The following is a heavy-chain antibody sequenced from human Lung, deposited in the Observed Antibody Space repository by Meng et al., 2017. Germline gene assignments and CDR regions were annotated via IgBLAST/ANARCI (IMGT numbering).Heavy chain of an antibody. CDR2: IYHSGRT. D-gene: IGHD6-19*01. CDR1: GGAISSRHW. Sequence: QVQLDAQGPGLVKAAGTLSPTCAVSGGAISSRHWWSWVRQPPGKGLEWIGQIYHSGRTNYTPSLKSRVTISVDKSKNQFSLKLSSVTAADTAVYYCARRGLWLDPQNFDYWGQGTLVTVAS. CDR3: ARRGLWLDPQNFDY. J-gene: IGHJ4*02. V-gene: IGHV4-4*02.